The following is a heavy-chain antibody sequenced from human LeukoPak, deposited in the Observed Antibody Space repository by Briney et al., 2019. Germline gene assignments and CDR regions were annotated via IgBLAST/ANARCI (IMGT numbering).Heavy chain of an antibody. V-gene: IGHV3-23*01. CDR3: AGSSGYYYIYLYYFDY. CDR1: GFTFSSYA. D-gene: IGHD3-22*01. CDR2: VSGSGDST. J-gene: IGHJ4*02. Sequence: GGSLRLSCAASGFTFSSYAMSWVRQAPGKGLEWVSAVSGSGDSTYYADSVKGRFTISRDNSKNTLYLQMNSLRAEDTAVYYCAGSSGYYYIYLYYFDYWGQGTLVTDSS.